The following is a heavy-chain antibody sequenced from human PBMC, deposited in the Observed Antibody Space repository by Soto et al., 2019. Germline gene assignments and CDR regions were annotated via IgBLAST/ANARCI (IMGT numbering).Heavy chain of an antibody. CDR3: TKNRSPYGIDV. CDR1: GFIVSSNY. J-gene: IGHJ6*02. Sequence: EGQLAETGGGLIQPGGSLRLSCAASGFIVSSNYMTWVRQAPGKGLEWVAVIYSSGNTYYAESVKCRFTISRDKAQTTVYLQMASLRAEDPAVDYCTKNRSPYGIDVWGQGTTVPVSS. CDR2: IYSSGNT. V-gene: IGHV3-53*02.